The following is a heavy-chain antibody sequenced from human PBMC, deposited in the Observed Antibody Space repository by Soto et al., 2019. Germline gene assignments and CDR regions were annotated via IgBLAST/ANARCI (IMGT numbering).Heavy chain of an antibody. V-gene: IGHV3-30-3*01. CDR1: GFSFRSFA. D-gene: IGHD1-1*01. Sequence: GSLRLSCAASGFSFRSFAMDWVRQAPGKGLEWVAVTSYDGHNKNYAESVKGRFTISRDNSKNTLYLEMSSLRPEDTAVYYCARDPTTRYYFDYWGQGTLVTVSS. CDR3: ARDPTTRYYFDY. J-gene: IGHJ4*02. CDR2: TSYDGHNK.